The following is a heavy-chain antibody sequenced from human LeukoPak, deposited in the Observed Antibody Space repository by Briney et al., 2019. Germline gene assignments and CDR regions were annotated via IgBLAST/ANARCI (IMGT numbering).Heavy chain of an antibody. CDR1: GFTFSDYY. CDR2: ISTNSSYT. J-gene: IGHJ4*02. D-gene: IGHD6-19*01. V-gene: IGHV3-11*06. Sequence: GGSLRLSCAASGFTFSDYYMSWIRQSPGKGLEWASYISTNSSYTNYADSVKGRFTISRDNAKNSLYLRMNSLRAEDTAVFYCARGYSSGSRLGYWGQGTLVTVSS. CDR3: ARGYSSGSRLGY.